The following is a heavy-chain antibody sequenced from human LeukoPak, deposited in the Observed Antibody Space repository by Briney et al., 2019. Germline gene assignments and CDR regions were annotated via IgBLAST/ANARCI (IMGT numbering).Heavy chain of an antibody. Sequence: SETLSLTCTVSGGSISSYYWNWLRQPPGKGLEWIGYIYYSGNTNYNPSLKSRVPISVDTSKRQFSLKLSSVTAADTAVYYCAGDTYGNDYWGQGTLVTVSS. CDR3: AGDTYGNDY. CDR2: IYYSGNT. CDR1: GGSISSYY. J-gene: IGHJ4*02. V-gene: IGHV4-59*01. D-gene: IGHD3-10*01.